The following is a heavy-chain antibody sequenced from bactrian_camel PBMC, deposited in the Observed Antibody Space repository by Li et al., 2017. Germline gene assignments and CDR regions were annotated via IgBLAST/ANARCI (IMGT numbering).Heavy chain of an antibody. CDR2: INGGGGRF. CDR1: GFTFTNYA. V-gene: IGHV3S40*01. CDR3: TGKSGFWNAFGT. D-gene: IGHD2*01. Sequence: VQLVESGGGSVQAGGSLRLSCAASGFTFTNYAMSWVRQAPGKGLEWVSGINGGGGRFYYADCAKGRFSISRDKAKNTVYLELNNLKIEDTAMYFCTGKSGFWNAFGTWGKGTQVTVS. J-gene: IGHJ6*01.